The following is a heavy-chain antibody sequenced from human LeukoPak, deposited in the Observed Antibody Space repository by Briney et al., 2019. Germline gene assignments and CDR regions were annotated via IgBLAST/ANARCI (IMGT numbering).Heavy chain of an antibody. Sequence: SETLSLTCTVSGASVTTSYWSWLRQPPGKSPEWIGYIYYSGSPIYSPSLNSRVTISLDTSKNRFSLKLTSVTAADTAVYHCAREGYGSRSRDNWLDPWGQGTLVTVSS. V-gene: IGHV4-59*02. CDR2: IYYSGSP. CDR1: GASVTTSY. J-gene: IGHJ5*02. CDR3: AREGYGSRSRDNWLDP. D-gene: IGHD3-10*01.